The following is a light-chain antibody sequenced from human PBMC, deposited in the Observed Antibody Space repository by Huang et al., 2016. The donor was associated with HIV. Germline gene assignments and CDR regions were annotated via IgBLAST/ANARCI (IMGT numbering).Light chain of an antibody. Sequence: DIVMTQTPLSLSVPPGQPASISCKSSQGLLHRDGKTYLYWYVQKPGQPPQLLISEVSSRVSGVPDRFNGSGSGTDFTLKISRVEAEDVGVYYCMQSIQYWTFGQGTKVEIK. CDR3: MQSIQYWT. V-gene: IGKV2D-29*01. CDR2: EVS. CDR1: QGLLHRDGKTY. J-gene: IGKJ1*01.